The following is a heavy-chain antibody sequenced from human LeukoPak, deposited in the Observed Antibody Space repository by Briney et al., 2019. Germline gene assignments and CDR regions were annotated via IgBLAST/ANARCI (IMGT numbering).Heavy chain of an antibody. J-gene: IGHJ6*02. CDR3: ARWFTITSGDYDILTSSYHRGMDV. D-gene: IGHD3-9*01. V-gene: IGHV1-2*02. CDR1: GYTFTGYY. CDR2: INPNSGGT. Sequence: ASVTVSCTASGYTFTGYYMHWVRQAPGQGLEWMGWINPNSGGTNYAQKFQGRVTMTRDMSISTAYMELSRLTSDDTAVYYCARWFTITSGDYDILTSSYHRGMDVWGQGTTVTVSS.